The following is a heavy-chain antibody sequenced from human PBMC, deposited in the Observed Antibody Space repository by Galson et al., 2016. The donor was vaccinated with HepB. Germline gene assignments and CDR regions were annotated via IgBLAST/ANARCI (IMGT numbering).Heavy chain of an antibody. J-gene: IGHJ4*02. Sequence: RLSCAASGFALGTYRMNWVRQAPGKGLEWISYISTDGVTIYYADSVRGRFTISRDNAKNSLYLQMDSLSDEDTAMYFCLRDPDTLWGQGTLVTVSS. CDR2: ISTDGVTI. V-gene: IGHV3-48*02. CDR3: LRDPDTL. CDR1: GFALGTYR.